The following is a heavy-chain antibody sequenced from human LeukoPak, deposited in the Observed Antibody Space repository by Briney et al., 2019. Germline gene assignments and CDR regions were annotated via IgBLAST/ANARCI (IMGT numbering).Heavy chain of an antibody. J-gene: IGHJ6*03. CDR1: GFAFNYAW. D-gene: IGHD2-15*01. CDR2: ISRSCSTK. V-gene: IGHV3-11*01. Sequence: PGESLRLSCAASGFAFNYAWVSWVRQAPGKGLEWVSSISRSCSTKYYADSVNGRFTISRDNDKNSLFLQMNSMRAEDTDVYYCARVLRYCSGGNCYSGGLGYMDVWGKGTTVTISS. CDR3: ARVLRYCSGGNCYSGGLGYMDV.